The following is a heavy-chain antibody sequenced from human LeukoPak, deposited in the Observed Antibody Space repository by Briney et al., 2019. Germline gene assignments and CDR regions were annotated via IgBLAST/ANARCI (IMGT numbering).Heavy chain of an antibody. CDR3: TSSLNLVLGELLGY. CDR1: GFIFNKAW. D-gene: IGHD3-16*01. V-gene: IGHV3-15*01. Sequence: GGSLRLSCAASGFIFNKAWMAWVRQAPGKGLEWVGHIKPKTDDGTTDYAGPVKGRFTISRDDSSDTLYLQVNSLNTEDTGTYFCTSSLNLVLGELLGYWGQGTLVTVSS. J-gene: IGHJ4*02. CDR2: IKPKTDDGTT.